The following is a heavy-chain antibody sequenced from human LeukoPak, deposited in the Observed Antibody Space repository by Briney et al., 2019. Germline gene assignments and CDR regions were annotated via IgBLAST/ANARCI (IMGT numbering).Heavy chain of an antibody. CDR2: IDPSDSYT. J-gene: IGHJ5*02. Sequence: GESLILSCKGSGYSYTSYWISWVRQMPGKGLEWMGRIDPSDSYTNYSPSFQGHVTNSADKSISTAYLQWSSLKASDTAMYYCAGLHLRSWHWFDPWGQRTLVTVSS. CDR1: GYSYTSYW. CDR3: AGLHLRSWHWFDP. V-gene: IGHV5-10-1*01. D-gene: IGHD6-13*01.